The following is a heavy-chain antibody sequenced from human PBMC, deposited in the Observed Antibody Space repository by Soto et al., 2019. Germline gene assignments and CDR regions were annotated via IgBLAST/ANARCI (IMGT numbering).Heavy chain of an antibody. D-gene: IGHD3-10*01. J-gene: IGHJ6*02. Sequence: QVQLVESGGGLVKPGGSLRLSCTASGFTFSDYYMTWIRQAPGKGLEWLSYISSGGFTIYYADSVKGRFTVSRDNAKNSMYLQMNTLRFEDTAVYYCARDPGIYYGMDVWGQWTTVTVSS. CDR3: ARDPGIYYGMDV. V-gene: IGHV3-11*01. CDR1: GFTFSDYY. CDR2: ISSGGFTI.